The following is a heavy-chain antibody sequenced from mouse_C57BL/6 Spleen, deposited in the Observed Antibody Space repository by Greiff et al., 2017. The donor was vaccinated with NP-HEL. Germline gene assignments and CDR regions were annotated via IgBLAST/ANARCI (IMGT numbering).Heavy chain of an antibody. CDR2: IYPGSGST. V-gene: IGHV1-55*01. CDR1: GYTFTSYW. J-gene: IGHJ3*01. CDR3: ARPGYDYDPAGFAY. D-gene: IGHD2-4*01. Sequence: QVQLQQSGAELVKPGASVKMSCKASGYTFTSYWITWVKQRPGQGLEWIGDIYPGSGSTNYNEKFKSKATLTVDTSSSTAYMQLSSLTSEDSAVYYCARPGYDYDPAGFAYWGQGTLVTVSA.